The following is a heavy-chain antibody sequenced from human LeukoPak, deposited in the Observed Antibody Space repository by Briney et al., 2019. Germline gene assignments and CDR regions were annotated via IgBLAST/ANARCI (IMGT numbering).Heavy chain of an antibody. J-gene: IGHJ4*02. V-gene: IGHV4-39*02. Sequence: SETLSLTCTVSRGSISSSNYYWGWIRQPPGKGLEWIGIINHSGRTYYKLSLKSRITISVDTSNNHFSLRLYSVTAADTAVYCSGVSCPHQPNYWGQGTLVTVSS. CDR2: INHSGRT. D-gene: IGHD2-15*01. CDR3: GVSCPHQPNY. CDR1: RGSISSSNYY.